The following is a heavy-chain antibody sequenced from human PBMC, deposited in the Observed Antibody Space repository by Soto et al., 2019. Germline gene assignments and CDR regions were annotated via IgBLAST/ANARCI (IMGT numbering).Heavy chain of an antibody. CDR1: GGSISSGGYY. J-gene: IGHJ4*02. CDR3: AREKHDHGDYVDY. Sequence: PSETLSLTCTVSGGSISSGGYYWSWIRQHPGKGLEYIGYTYYSGTTFYNPSLKSRITISVDASKNQFSLKLTSVTAADTAVYYCAREKHDHGDYVDYWGQGILVTVS. D-gene: IGHD4-17*01. CDR2: TYYSGTT. V-gene: IGHV4-31*03.